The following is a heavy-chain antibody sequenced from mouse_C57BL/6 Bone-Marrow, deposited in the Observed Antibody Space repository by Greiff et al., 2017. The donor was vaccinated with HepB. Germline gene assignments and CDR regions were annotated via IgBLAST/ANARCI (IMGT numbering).Heavy chain of an antibody. D-gene: IGHD1-2*01. CDR1: GYTFTSYW. CDR3: TKALITTAWCAY. CDR2: IYPGNSDT. Sequence: VQLQQSGTVLARPGASVKMSCKTSGYTFTSYWMHWVKQRPGQGLEWMGAIYPGNSDTSYNQKFKGQAKLTAVTSASTAYMALSSLTNEDSAVYYCTKALITTAWCAYWGQGTLVTVSA. V-gene: IGHV1-5*01. J-gene: IGHJ3*01.